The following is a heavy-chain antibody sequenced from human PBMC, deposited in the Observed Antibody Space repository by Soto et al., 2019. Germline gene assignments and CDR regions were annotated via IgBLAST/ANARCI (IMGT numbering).Heavy chain of an antibody. CDR3: ATGFYCGGDCYSGPGY. D-gene: IGHD2-21*02. Sequence: SLKVSCKVSGYTHTELSMHWVRQAPGKGLEWMGGFDPEDGETIYAQKFQGRVTMTEDTSTDTAYMELSSLRSEDTAVYYCATGFYCGGDCYSGPGYWGQGPLVTVSS. V-gene: IGHV1-24*01. J-gene: IGHJ4*02. CDR2: FDPEDGET. CDR1: GYTHTELS.